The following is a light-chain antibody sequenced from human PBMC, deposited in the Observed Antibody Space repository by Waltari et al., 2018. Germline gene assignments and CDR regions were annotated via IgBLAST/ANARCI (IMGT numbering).Light chain of an antibody. CDR3: QQSYSVPWT. CDR1: QTITNY. J-gene: IGKJ1*01. V-gene: IGKV1-39*01. Sequence: DIQMTQSPSSLSASVGDRVTITCRASQTITNYLTWYQQKPGKAPKLLIYGASTLQSGVPSRFSGSVSGTYFTLTVSSLQPEDFADYYCQQSYSVPWTFGQGTKVEVK. CDR2: GAS.